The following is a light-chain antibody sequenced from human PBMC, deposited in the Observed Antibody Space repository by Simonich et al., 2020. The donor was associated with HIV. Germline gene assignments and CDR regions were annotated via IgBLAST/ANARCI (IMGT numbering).Light chain of an antibody. CDR3: QQYYSTPWT. J-gene: IGKJ1*01. CDR1: QSFLYSSNNKNY. V-gene: IGKV4-1*01. CDR2: WAS. Sequence: DIVMTQSPDSLAVSLGERATIHYKSSQSFLYSSNNKNYLAWYQQKPGHPPNLLIYWASTRESGVPDRFRASGSGTDFTLTISSLQAEDVAIYYCQQYYSTPWTFGQGTKVEIK.